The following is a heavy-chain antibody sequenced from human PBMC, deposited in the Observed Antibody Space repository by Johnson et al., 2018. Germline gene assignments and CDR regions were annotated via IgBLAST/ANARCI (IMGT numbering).Heavy chain of an antibody. CDR1: GFTFSSYA. CDR3: ARACGDCYPDDAFDI. D-gene: IGHD2-21*02. V-gene: IGHV3-64*01. Sequence: VQLVQSGGGLVQPGGSXRLSCAASGFTFSSYAMHWVRQAPGKGLEYVSAISSNGGSTFYANSVKGRFTISRNNYKNTLYLQMGSLRAEDMAVYYCARACGDCYPDDAFDIWGQGTMVTVSS. CDR2: ISSNGGST. J-gene: IGHJ3*02.